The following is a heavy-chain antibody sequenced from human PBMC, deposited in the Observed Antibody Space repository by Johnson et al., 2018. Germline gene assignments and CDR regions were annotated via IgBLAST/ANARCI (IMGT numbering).Heavy chain of an antibody. CDR3: ATTKQLVDAFDI. D-gene: IGHD6-6*01. Sequence: QVQLQESGPGLVKSSQTXSLTCTVSGGSISSSTYYWSWIRQHPGKGLEWIGYIYNSGPTYYNPSLKSRVTISVDTSKNQFSLKLNSMTAADTAVYYCATTKQLVDAFDIWGQGTMVTVSS. V-gene: IGHV4-31*03. CDR1: GGSISSSTYY. CDR2: IYNSGPT. J-gene: IGHJ3*02.